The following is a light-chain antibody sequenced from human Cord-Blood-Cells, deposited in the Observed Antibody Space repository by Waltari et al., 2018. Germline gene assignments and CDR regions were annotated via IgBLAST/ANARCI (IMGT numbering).Light chain of an antibody. CDR3: SSYTSSSTSSYG. CDR2: DVS. J-gene: IGLJ1*01. CDR1: SSDVGGYNY. Sequence: QSALTQPASVSGSPGQSITISCTGTSSDVGGYNYVSWYQQHPGKAPKLMVCDVSKRRSGVSRRFYGSKSGTTASLNSSGLTAEDAADYYCSSYTSSSTSSYGFGTGTKVTVL. V-gene: IGLV2-14*01.